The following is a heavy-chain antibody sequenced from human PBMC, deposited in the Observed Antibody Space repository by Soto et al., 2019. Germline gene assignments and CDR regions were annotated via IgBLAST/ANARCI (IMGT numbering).Heavy chain of an antibody. CDR1: GFTVSSNY. CDR2: IYSGGST. V-gene: IGHV3-66*01. J-gene: IGHJ6*02. CDR3: ATMGYDYVWGSYRSAYYGMDV. Sequence: EVQLVESGGGLVQPGGSLRLSCAASGFTVSSNYMSWVRQAPGKGLEWVSVIYSGGSTYYADSVKGRFTISRDNSKNTLYLQMNILRAEDTAVYYCATMGYDYVWGSYRSAYYGMDVWGQGTTVTVSS. D-gene: IGHD3-16*02.